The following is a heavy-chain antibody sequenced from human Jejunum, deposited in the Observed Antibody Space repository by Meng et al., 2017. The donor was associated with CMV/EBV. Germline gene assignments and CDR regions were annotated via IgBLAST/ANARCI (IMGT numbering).Heavy chain of an antibody. J-gene: IGHJ4*02. CDR2: IYYGGTT. D-gene: IGHD3/OR15-3a*01. CDR1: GPSISSGNW. CDR3: ARYFGTSRFFDY. Sequence: TCAVSGPSISSGNWWGWIRQPPGKGLEWIGYIYYGGTTHYNPTLKSRLTMSVDTSKNQFSLNLRSVTAVDTAMYYCARYFGTSRFFDYWGQGALVTVSS. V-gene: IGHV4-28*01.